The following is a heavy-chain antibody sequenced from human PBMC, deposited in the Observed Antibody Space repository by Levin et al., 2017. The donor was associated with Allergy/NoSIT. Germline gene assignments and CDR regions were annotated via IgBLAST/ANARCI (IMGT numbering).Heavy chain of an antibody. Sequence: SQTLSLTCKVSGGSISSGSYYWSWIRQPAAKGLEWIGRIYSSGSANYNPSLKSRVTISVDTSKNQFSLKLSSVTAADTAVYYFARAEVSSEHWGQGTLVTVSS. CDR3: ARAEVSSEH. CDR2: IYSSGSA. D-gene: IGHD1-14*01. V-gene: IGHV4-61*02. J-gene: IGHJ4*02. CDR1: GGSISSGSYY.